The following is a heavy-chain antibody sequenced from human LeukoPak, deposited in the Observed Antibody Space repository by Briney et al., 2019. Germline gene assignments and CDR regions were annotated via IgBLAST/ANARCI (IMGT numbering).Heavy chain of an antibody. CDR3: ARGLPSFDY. CDR2: IYYSGST. J-gene: IGHJ4*02. V-gene: IGHV4-39*01. Sequence: SETLSLTCSVSGGSISSSSYYWGWIRQPPGKKLEWIGSIYYSGSTYYNPSLKSRVTISVDTSKNQFSLKLSSVSAADTAVYYCARGLPSFDYRGQGTLVTVSS. D-gene: IGHD2-15*01. CDR1: GGSISSSSYY.